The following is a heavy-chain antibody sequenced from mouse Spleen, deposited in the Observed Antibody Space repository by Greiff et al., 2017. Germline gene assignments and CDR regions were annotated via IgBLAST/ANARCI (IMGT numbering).Heavy chain of an antibody. V-gene: IGHV1-47*01. CDR1: GYTFTTYP. CDR3: ARRGYYDGSYFFAY. Sequence: LVASGAELVKPGASVKMSCKASGYTFTTYPIEWMKQNHGKSLEWIGNFHPYNDDTKYNEKFKGKATLTVEKSSSTVYVELSRLTSDDSAVYYCARRGYYDGSYFFAYWGQGTLVTVSA. J-gene: IGHJ3*01. CDR2: FHPYNDDT. D-gene: IGHD1-1*01.